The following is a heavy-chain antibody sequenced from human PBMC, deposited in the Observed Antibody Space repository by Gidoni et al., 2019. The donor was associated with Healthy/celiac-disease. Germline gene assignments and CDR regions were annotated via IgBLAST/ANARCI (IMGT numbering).Heavy chain of an antibody. J-gene: IGHJ1*01. CDR3: AAGLKLGPHQH. CDR2: IVVGSGNT. D-gene: IGHD7-27*01. CDR1: GFTFTSAA. Sequence: QMQLVQSGPEVKKPGTSVKVSCKASGFTFTSAAVQWVRQARGQRLEWIGWIVVGSGNTNYAQKFQERVTITRDMSTSTAYMELSSLRSEDTAVYYCAAGLKLGPHQHWGQGTLVTVSS. V-gene: IGHV1-58*01.